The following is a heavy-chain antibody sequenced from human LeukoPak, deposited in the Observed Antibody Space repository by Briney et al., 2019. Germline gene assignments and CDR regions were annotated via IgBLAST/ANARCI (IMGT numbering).Heavy chain of an antibody. V-gene: IGHV1-18*01. D-gene: IGHD6-13*01. CDR3: ARDWLIAAPGY. Sequence: ASVKVSCKASGYTFTSYGFSWVRQAPGQGLEWMGWISAYNGNTDYAQKLQGRVTMTADTSTSTAYMELRSLRSDDTAVYYCARDWLIAAPGYWGRGTLVTVSS. J-gene: IGHJ4*02. CDR1: GYTFTSYG. CDR2: ISAYNGNT.